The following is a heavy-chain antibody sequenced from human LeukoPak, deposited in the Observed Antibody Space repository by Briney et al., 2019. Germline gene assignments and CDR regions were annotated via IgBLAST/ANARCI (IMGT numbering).Heavy chain of an antibody. Sequence: PGGSLRLSCAASGFTFSSYSMNWVRQAPGKGLEWVSSISSSSSYIYYADSVKGRFTISRDNAKKSLYLHMNSLRAEDTALYYCARDTTSGYYYYFDYWGQGTLVTVSS. V-gene: IGHV3-21*04. J-gene: IGHJ4*02. CDR3: ARDTTSGYYYYFDY. CDR2: ISSSSSYI. CDR1: GFTFSSYS. D-gene: IGHD3-22*01.